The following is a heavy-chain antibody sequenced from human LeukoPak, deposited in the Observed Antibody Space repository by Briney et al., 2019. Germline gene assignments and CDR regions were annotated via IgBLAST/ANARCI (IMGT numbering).Heavy chain of an antibody. CDR1: GFTFSSYT. V-gene: IGHV3-21*01. CDR2: ISSSSSYI. Sequence: PGGSLRLSCAASGFTFSSYTMNWVRQAPGKGLEWVLSISSSSSYIYYADSVKGRFTISRDNAKNSLYLQMNSLRAEDTAVYYCARGRDGSQSPIDDWGQGTLVTVSS. CDR3: ARGRDGSQSPIDD. J-gene: IGHJ4*02. D-gene: IGHD5-24*01.